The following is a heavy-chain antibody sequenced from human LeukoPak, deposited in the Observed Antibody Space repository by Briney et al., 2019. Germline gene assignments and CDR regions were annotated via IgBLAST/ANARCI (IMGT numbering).Heavy chain of an antibody. Sequence: PGGSLRLSCAASGFTFSSYGMHWVRQAPGKGLEWVAFIRYDGSNKYYADSVKGRFTISRDNSKNTLYLQMNSLRAEDTAVYYCARPHGPLDRPLLGLLDYWGQGTLVTVSS. D-gene: IGHD3-10*01. CDR3: ARPHGPLDRPLLGLLDY. V-gene: IGHV3-30*02. CDR1: GFTFSSYG. J-gene: IGHJ4*02. CDR2: IRYDGSNK.